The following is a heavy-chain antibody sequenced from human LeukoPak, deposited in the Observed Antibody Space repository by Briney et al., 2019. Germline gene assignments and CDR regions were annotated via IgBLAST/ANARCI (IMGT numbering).Heavy chain of an antibody. Sequence: PSETLSLTCTVSGGSISSSSYYWGWIRQPPGKGLEWIGSIYYSGSTYYNPSLKSRVTISVDTSKNQFSLRLSSVTAADTAVYYCARSPKYSSGWSLYYYMDVWGKGTAVTVSS. V-gene: IGHV4-39*07. CDR2: IYYSGST. J-gene: IGHJ6*03. CDR3: ARSPKYSSGWSLYYYMDV. D-gene: IGHD6-19*01. CDR1: GGSISSSSYY.